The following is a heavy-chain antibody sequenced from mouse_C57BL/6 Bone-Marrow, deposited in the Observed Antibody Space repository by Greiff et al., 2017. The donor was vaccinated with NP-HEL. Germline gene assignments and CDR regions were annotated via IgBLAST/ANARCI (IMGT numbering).Heavy chain of an antibody. J-gene: IGHJ4*01. CDR2: IYPGSGST. V-gene: IGHV1-55*01. D-gene: IGHD2-4*01. CDR3: ARWEDYPYYYAMDY. CDR1: GYTFSSYW. Sequence: QVQLQQPGAELVKPGASVKMSCKASGYTFSSYWITWVKQRPGQGLEWIGDIYPGSGSTNYNEKFKSKATLTVDTSSSTAYMQLSSLTSEDSAVYYCARWEDYPYYYAMDYWGQGTSVTVSS.